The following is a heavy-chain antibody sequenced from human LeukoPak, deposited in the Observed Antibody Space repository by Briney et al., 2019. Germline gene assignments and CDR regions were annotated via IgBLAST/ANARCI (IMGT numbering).Heavy chain of an antibody. CDR3: ARRRTMFGYFAGEFDY. V-gene: IGHV4-39*01. Sequence: PSETMSLTCTVSGGSISSSSYYWGWLRQPPGKGLEWIVRIYYSGSTNNNPSLKSRFTISVDTSKNQFSLKLSSVTAADTAVYYCARRRTMFGYFAGEFDYWGQGTLVTVSS. CDR1: GGSISSSSYY. CDR2: IYYSGST. J-gene: IGHJ4*02. D-gene: IGHD3-10*02.